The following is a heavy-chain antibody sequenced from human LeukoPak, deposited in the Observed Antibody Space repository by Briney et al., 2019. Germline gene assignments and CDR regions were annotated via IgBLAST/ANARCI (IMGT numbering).Heavy chain of an antibody. V-gene: IGHV1-2*02. Sequence: ASVTVSCKASGYTFTGYYMHWVRQAPGQGLEWMGWINPNSGGTNYAQKFQGRVTMTRDTSISTAYMELSRLRSDDTAVYYCARGPPIAAADYYFDYWGQGTLVTVSS. CDR3: ARGPPIAAADYYFDY. J-gene: IGHJ4*02. CDR2: INPNSGGT. D-gene: IGHD6-13*01. CDR1: GYTFTGYY.